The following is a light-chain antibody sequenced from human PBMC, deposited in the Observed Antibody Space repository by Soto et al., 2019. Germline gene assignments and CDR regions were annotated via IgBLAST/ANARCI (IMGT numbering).Light chain of an antibody. V-gene: IGKV3-20*01. Sequence: EIVLTQSPGTLSLSPGERATLSCRASQSVSSSYLAWYQQNRGQAPRLLIYGASSRAPGIPDRFGGSGSGTDFTLTISRLEPEYFAVYYCKQYGSSRWTFGQGTKLDIK. CDR2: GAS. J-gene: IGKJ1*01. CDR3: KQYGSSRWT. CDR1: QSVSSSY.